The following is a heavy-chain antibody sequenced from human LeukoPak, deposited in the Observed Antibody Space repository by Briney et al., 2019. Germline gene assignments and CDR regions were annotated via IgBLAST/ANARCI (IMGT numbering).Heavy chain of an antibody. CDR2: ISSSSSYI. V-gene: IGHV3-21*01. J-gene: IGHJ5*02. CDR1: GFTFSSYS. CDR3: ARGQNDVGVWFDP. Sequence: NTGGSLRLSCAASGFTFSSYSMNWVRQAPGTGLEWVSSISSSSSYIYYADSVKGRFTISRDNAKNSLYLQINSLRAEDTAVYYCARGQNDVGVWFDPWGQGTLVTVSS. D-gene: IGHD1-1*01.